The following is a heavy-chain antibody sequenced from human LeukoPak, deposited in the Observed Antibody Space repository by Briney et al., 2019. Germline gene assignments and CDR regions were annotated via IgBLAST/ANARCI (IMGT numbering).Heavy chain of an antibody. CDR1: GGSINSGGYY. CDR2: IYTSAST. CDR3: VRQFDF. J-gene: IGHJ4*02. V-gene: IGHV4-61*09. Sequence: SETLSLTCSVSGGSINSGGYYWTWIRQPAGKGLEWIGNIYTSASTNYNPSLKSRVTISLDTSKNQFSLKLSSVTAADTAMYYCVRQFDFWGQGTLVTVSS.